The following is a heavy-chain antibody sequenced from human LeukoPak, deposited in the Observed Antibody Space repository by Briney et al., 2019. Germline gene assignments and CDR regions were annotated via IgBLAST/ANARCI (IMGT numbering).Heavy chain of an antibody. Sequence: PSETLSLTCTVSGGSISSGGYYWSWIRQHPGKGLEWIGYIYYSGSAYYNPSLKSRVTISVDKSKNQFSLKLSSVTAADTAVYYCARVVRNYSYGFYYGMDVWGQGTTVTVSS. D-gene: IGHD5-18*01. CDR2: IYYSGSA. V-gene: IGHV4-31*03. CDR3: ARVVRNYSYGFYYGMDV. CDR1: GGSISSGGYY. J-gene: IGHJ6*02.